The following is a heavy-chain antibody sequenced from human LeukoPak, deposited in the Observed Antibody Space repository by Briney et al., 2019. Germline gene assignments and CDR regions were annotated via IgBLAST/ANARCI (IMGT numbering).Heavy chain of an antibody. Sequence: GGSLRLSCAASGFTFSSYAMLWVRQAPGKGLEWVAVISYDGSNKYYADSVKGRFTISRDNSKNTLYLQMNSLRAEDTAVYYCARARLQRTYYFDYWGQGTLVTVSS. CDR1: GFTFSSYA. J-gene: IGHJ4*02. CDR3: ARARLQRTYYFDY. CDR2: ISYDGSNK. V-gene: IGHV3-30-3*01. D-gene: IGHD4-4*01.